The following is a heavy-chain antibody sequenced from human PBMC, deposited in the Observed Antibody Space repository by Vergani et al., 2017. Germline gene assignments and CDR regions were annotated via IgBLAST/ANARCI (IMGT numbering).Heavy chain of an antibody. CDR2: ISGSST. CDR3: KKGGNSGYDTFPPWYYYYGMDV. CDR1: GFSVSSNE. Sequence: EVQLVESRGVFVQPGGSLRLSCAASGFSVSSNEMSWVRQAPGQGLEWVSSISGSSTYYADSRKGRITISRDNSKNMLHLQMNSLRAEDTAVYYCKKGGNSGYDTFPPWYYYYGMDVWGQGTTVTVSS. D-gene: IGHD5-12*01. V-gene: IGHV3-38-3*01. J-gene: IGHJ6*02.